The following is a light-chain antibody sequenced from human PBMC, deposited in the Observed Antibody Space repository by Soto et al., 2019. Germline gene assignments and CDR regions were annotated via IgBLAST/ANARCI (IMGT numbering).Light chain of an antibody. CDR2: KAS. CDR1: QSISSW. V-gene: IGKV1-5*03. Sequence: DIQMTQSPSTLSSSVRDRATITCRASQSISSWLAWYHQQPGKAPKLLIFKASTLESGVPSRFRGSGSGTEFTLTISSVQPDDFATYYWQQYNSYYTFGQGTKV. CDR3: QQYNSYYT. J-gene: IGKJ1*01.